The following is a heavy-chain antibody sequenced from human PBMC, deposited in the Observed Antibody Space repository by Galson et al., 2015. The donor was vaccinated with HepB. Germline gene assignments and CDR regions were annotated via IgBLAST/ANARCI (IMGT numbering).Heavy chain of an antibody. J-gene: IGHJ6*04. CDR2: IMPVFAMV. Sequence: SVKVSCKASGGSFSSFAISWVRQAPGQGLEWMGGIMPVFAMVNYAQKFKDRVTITADKSTRTTTAYMEMRSLTYDDTAVYYCERGMGGGNNFVRYYYYGLGVWGEGTTVTVSS. D-gene: IGHD5-24*01. CDR1: GGSFSSFA. CDR3: ERGMGGGNNFVRYYYYGLGV. V-gene: IGHV1-69*10.